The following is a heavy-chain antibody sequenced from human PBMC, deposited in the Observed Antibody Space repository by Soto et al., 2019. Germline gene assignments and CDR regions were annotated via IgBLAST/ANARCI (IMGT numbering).Heavy chain of an antibody. D-gene: IGHD6-13*01. V-gene: IGHV3-11*05. CDR3: ARTIVAAVGRRYCDL. CDR2: ISSSSSYT. J-gene: IGHJ2*01. Sequence: QVQLVESGGGLVKPGGSLRLSCAASGFTFSDYYMSWIRQAPGKGLEWVSYISSSSSYTNYADSVEGRFTISRDNAKNSLYLQMNSLRAEDTAVYYCARTIVAAVGRRYCDLWGRGTLVTVSS. CDR1: GFTFSDYY.